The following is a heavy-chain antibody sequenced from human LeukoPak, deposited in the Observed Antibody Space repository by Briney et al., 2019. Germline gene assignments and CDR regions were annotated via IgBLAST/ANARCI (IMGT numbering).Heavy chain of an antibody. CDR2: IYYSGST. CDR3: ARHGYSSGWGNEYFQH. V-gene: IGHV4-59*08. Sequence: PSETLSLTCTVSGGSISSYYWSWIRQPPGKGLEWIEYIYYSGSTNYNPSLKSRVTISVDTSKNQSSLKLSSVTAADTAVYYCARHGYSSGWGNEYFQHWGQGTLVTVSS. CDR1: GGSISSYY. J-gene: IGHJ1*01. D-gene: IGHD6-19*01.